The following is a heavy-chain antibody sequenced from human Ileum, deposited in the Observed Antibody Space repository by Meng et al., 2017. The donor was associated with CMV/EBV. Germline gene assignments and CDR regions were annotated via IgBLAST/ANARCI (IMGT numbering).Heavy chain of an antibody. V-gene: IGHV4-30-4*08. CDR1: GAPVTRLHNY. J-gene: IGHJ5*02. Sequence: VQPPESGPGLVKPSKTLSLTCTVSGAPVTRLHNYWSWIRQPPGKGLEWIGYISNTGNTFYNPSFESRVSISLDTSKNQFSLNLTSVTAADTGVFYCVRSSWYNWFDPWGQGPLVTVSS. CDR3: VRSSWYNWFDP. D-gene: IGHD6-13*01. CDR2: ISNTGNT.